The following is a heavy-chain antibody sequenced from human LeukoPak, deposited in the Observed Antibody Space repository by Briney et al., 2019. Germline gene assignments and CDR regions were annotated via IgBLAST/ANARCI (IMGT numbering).Heavy chain of an antibody. J-gene: IGHJ2*01. CDR2: ISGSGGST. D-gene: IGHD3-10*01. CDR1: GFTFSSYA. V-gene: IGHV3-23*01. Sequence: GGSLRLSCAASGFTFSSYAMSWVRQGPGKGLEWVSAISGSGGSTYYADSVKGRFTISRDNSKNTLYLQMNSLRAEDTAVYYCAKCRSMVRGVSYWYFDLWGRGTLVTVSS. CDR3: AKCRSMVRGVSYWYFDL.